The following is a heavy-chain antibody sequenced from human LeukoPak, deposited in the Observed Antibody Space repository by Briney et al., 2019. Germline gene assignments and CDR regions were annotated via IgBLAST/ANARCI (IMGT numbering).Heavy chain of an antibody. V-gene: IGHV4-59*08. Sequence: SETLSLTCTVSGGSISSYYWSWIRQPPGKGLEWIGYIYYSGSTNYNPSLKSRVTISVDTSKNQFSLKLSSVTAADTAVYYCARHQPLTYYDFWSGYQDAFDIWGQGTMVTVSS. CDR2: IYYSGST. CDR1: GGSISSYY. D-gene: IGHD3-3*01. J-gene: IGHJ3*02. CDR3: ARHQPLTYYDFWSGYQDAFDI.